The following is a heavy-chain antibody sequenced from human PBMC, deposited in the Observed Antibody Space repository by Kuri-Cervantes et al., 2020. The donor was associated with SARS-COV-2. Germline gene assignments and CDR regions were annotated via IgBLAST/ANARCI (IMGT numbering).Heavy chain of an antibody. J-gene: IGHJ6*03. CDR2: INAGNGNT. D-gene: IGHD3-10*01. CDR1: GYTFTSYA. Sequence: ASVKVSCKASGYTFTSYAMHWVRQAPGQRLEWMGWINAGNGNTKYSQKFQGRVTITRDTSASTAYMELSSLRSEDTAVYYCAIGYYGSGSYYYYYYYMDVWGKGTTVTVSS. V-gene: IGHV1-3*01. CDR3: AIGYYGSGSYYYYYYYMDV.